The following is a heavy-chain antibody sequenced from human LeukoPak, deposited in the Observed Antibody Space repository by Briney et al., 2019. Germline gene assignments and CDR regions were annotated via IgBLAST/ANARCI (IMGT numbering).Heavy chain of an antibody. J-gene: IGHJ4*02. CDR1: GDSVSSKSAS. CDR3: ARGTGSPDY. Sequence: SQTLSLTCAISGDSVSSKSASWNWIRQSPSRGLEWLGRTYSRSKWFNDYAVSVKSRITINPDTSKNQFSLHLTSVTPDDTAVYYCARGTGSPDYWGQGTLVTVSS. D-gene: IGHD1-26*01. CDR2: TYSRSKWFN. V-gene: IGHV6-1*01.